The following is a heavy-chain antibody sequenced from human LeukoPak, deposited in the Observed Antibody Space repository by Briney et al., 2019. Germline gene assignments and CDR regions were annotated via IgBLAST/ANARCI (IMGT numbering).Heavy chain of an antibody. CDR2: ITGSGGST. CDR3: AKNEGRTIAVAGTYFDY. Sequence: PGRSLRLSCAASGFTFSTYAMSWVSQAPGKGLEWVSAITGSGGSTYYADSVKGRFTISRDNSKNTLYLQMNSLRAEDTAVYYCAKNEGRTIAVAGTYFDYWGQGTLVTVSS. V-gene: IGHV3-23*01. J-gene: IGHJ4*02. CDR1: GFTFSTYA. D-gene: IGHD6-19*01.